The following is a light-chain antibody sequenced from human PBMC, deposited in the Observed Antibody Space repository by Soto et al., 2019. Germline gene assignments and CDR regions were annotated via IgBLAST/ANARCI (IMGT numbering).Light chain of an antibody. V-gene: IGLV1-40*01. Sequence: QSVLTQPPSVSGAPGQRVTISCTGGSSNIGAGYDVHWYQQLPGTAPKLLIYGNSNRPSGVPDRFSGSKSGTSASLAITGVQAEDWGGYYRQVFGHRPGGYVLFGGGTQLTVL. CDR3: QVFGHRPGGYVL. CDR1: SSNIGAGYD. CDR2: GNS. J-gene: IGLJ2*01.